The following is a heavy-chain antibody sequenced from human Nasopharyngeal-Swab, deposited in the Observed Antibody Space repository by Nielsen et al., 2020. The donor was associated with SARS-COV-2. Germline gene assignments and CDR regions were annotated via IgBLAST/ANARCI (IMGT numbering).Heavy chain of an antibody. CDR3: ARDWEQQHDAFDI. CDR2: INPNSGGT. CDR1: AYTFTSYS. J-gene: IGHJ3*02. D-gene: IGHD6-13*01. V-gene: IGHV1-2*06. Sequence: TDSCKASAYTFTSYSMHWVRQAPGQGLEWMGRINPNSGGTNYAQKFQGRVTMTRDTSISTAYMELSRLRSDDTAVYYCARDWEQQHDAFDIWGQGTMVTVSS.